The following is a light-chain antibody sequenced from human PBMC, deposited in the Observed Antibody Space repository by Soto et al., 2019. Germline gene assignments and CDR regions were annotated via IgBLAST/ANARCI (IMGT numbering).Light chain of an antibody. V-gene: IGLV2-8*01. CDR1: KSDIGVHDF. CDR3: KSYAGSNTYV. Sequence: QSVLTQPPSASGSPGQSVTISCTGTKSDIGVHDFVSWYQHHPGKAPRLIIYEVVQRPSGVPDRFSGSKSGNTASLTVSGLQAADEADYFCKSYAGSNTYVFGSGTKVTVL. J-gene: IGLJ1*01. CDR2: EVV.